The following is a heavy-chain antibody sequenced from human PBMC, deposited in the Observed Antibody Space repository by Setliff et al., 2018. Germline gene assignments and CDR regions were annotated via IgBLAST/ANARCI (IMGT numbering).Heavy chain of an antibody. CDR1: GGSFNSANYY. Sequence: KPSETLSLTCTVSGGSFNSANYYWNWIRQPPGKGLEWIGFIFSSGTTSYNPSLVSRVFMSIDTSQNQVSLRLSSVTAADTAVYYCVRGANDILTTYALDIWGEGTMVTVSS. CDR3: VRGANDILTTYALDI. CDR2: IFSSGTT. D-gene: IGHD3-9*01. V-gene: IGHV4-30-4*08. J-gene: IGHJ3*02.